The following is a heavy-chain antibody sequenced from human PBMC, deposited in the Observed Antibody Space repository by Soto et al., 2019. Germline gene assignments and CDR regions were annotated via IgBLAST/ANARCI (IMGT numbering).Heavy chain of an antibody. CDR2: ISGSGGST. D-gene: IGHD6-13*01. V-gene: IGHV3-23*01. CDR1: GFTFSSYA. J-gene: IGHJ4*02. CDR3: AKDYSSSWSVSYFDY. Sequence: GXSLRLSCAASGFTFSSYAMSWVIQAPGRGLEWVSAISGSGGSTYYADSVKGRFTISRDNSKNTLYLQMNSLRAEDTAVYYCAKDYSSSWSVSYFDYWGQGTLVTVSS.